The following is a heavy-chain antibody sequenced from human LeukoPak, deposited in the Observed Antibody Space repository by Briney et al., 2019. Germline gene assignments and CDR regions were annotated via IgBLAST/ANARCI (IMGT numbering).Heavy chain of an antibody. V-gene: IGHV3-53*01. CDR3: ARDLRSYSDY. CDR2: IYSGGKV. J-gene: IGHJ4*02. Sequence: PGGSLRLSCAASGFTVSSTYMSWVRQAPGKGLEWVSVIYSGGKVYYIDSVKGRFTISRDTSKNTLYLQMNSLRAEDTAVYFCARDLRSYSDYWGQGTLVTVSS. CDR1: GFTVSSTY.